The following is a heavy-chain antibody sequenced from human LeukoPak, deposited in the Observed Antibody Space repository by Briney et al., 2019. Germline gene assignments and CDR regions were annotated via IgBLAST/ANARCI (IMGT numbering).Heavy chain of an antibody. CDR2: IYNSGDT. D-gene: IGHD6-19*01. J-gene: IGHJ4*02. Sequence: PSETLSLTCTVSGGSISGNHWSWIRQPLGKGLEWIGYIYNSGDTNYNPSLKSRVTISVDTSKKQFFLKLSSVTAADTAVYYCMRGRVAGANWGQGTLVTVSS. CDR3: MRGRVAGAN. V-gene: IGHV4-59*01. CDR1: GGSISGNH.